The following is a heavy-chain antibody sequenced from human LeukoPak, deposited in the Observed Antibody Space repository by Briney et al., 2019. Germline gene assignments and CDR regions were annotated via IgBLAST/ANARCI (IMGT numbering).Heavy chain of an antibody. V-gene: IGHV3-49*04. CDR3: TRVFRRDGYNSFDY. CDR1: GFTFGDYE. J-gene: IGHJ4*02. D-gene: IGHD5-24*01. Sequence: GGSLRLSCTASGFTFGDYEMSWVRQAPGKGLEWVGFIRSKTYRGTTEYAASVKGRFTISRVDSKSIAYLQMNSLKTEDTAVYYCTRVFRRDGYNSFDYWGQGTLVTVSS. CDR2: IRSKTYRGTT.